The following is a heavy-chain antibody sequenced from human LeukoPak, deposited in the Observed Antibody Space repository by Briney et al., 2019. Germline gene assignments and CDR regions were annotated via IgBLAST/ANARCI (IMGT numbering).Heavy chain of an antibody. CDR2: ISSSSTYI. CDR3: AREPTAMIL. CDR1: GFTFSRYS. D-gene: IGHD5-18*01. J-gene: IGHJ4*02. Sequence: PGGSLRLSCAASGFTFSRYSMNWVRQTPGKGLEWVSSISSSSTYIYYADSVKGRFTISRDNAKNPLFLQMNSRRAEDTAVYYCAREPTAMILWGQGTLVTVSS. V-gene: IGHV3-21*01.